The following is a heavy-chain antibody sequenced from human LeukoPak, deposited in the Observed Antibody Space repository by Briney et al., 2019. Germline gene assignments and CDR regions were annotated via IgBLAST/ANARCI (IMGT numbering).Heavy chain of an antibody. D-gene: IGHD2-21*01. V-gene: IGHV1-18*04. J-gene: IGHJ3*02. CDR1: GFTVSSNY. Sequence: GGSLRLSCAASGFTVSSNYMSWVRQAPGQGLEWMGWISAYNGNTNYAQKLQGRVTMTTDTSTSTAYMELRSLRSDDTAVYYCARGVVVSPYGAFDIWGQGTMVTVSS. CDR3: ARGVVVSPYGAFDI. CDR2: ISAYNGNT.